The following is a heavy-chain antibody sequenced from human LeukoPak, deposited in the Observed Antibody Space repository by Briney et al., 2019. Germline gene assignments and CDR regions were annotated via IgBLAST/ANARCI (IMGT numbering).Heavy chain of an antibody. J-gene: IGHJ5*02. CDR2: ISSSSSYI. CDR3: ARAPRTLRYFDWSPPNWFDP. CDR1: GFTFSSYS. Sequence: PGGSLRLSCAASGFTFSSYSMNWVRQALGKGLEWVSSISSSSSYIYYADSVKGRFTISGDNAKNSLYLQMNSLRAEDTAVYYCARAPRTLRYFDWSPPNWFDPWGQGALVTVSS. D-gene: IGHD3-9*01. V-gene: IGHV3-21*01.